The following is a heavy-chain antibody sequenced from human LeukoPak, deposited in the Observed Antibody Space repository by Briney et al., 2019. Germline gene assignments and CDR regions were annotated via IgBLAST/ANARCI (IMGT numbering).Heavy chain of an antibody. CDR2: INHSGST. CDR3: ARRLRGYSYARWFDP. J-gene: IGHJ5*02. D-gene: IGHD5-18*01. CDR1: GGSFSGYY. Sequence: PSETLSLTCAVYGGSFSGYYWSWIRQPPGKGLEWIGEINHSGSTNYNPSLKSRVTISVDTSKNQFSLKLSSVTAADTAVYYCARRLRGYSYARWFDPWGQGTLVTVSS. V-gene: IGHV4-34*01.